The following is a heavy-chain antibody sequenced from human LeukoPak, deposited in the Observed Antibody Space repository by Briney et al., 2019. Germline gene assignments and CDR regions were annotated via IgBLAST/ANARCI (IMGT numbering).Heavy chain of an antibody. D-gene: IGHD6-6*01. CDR3: ASEIAARPGFDY. Sequence: PGGSLRLSCAASGFTFNSHAMTWVRQAPGRGLEWVSGITASGASTYYADSVKGRFTISRDNSKNTLYLQMNSLRAEDTAVYYCASEIAARPGFDYWGQGTLVTVSS. J-gene: IGHJ4*02. CDR2: ITASGAST. CDR1: GFTFNSHA. V-gene: IGHV3-23*01.